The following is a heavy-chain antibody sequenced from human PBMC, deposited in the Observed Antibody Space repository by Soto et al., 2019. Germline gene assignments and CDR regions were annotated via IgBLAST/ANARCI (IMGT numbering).Heavy chain of an antibody. J-gene: IGHJ6*02. CDR2: IYYSGST. Sequence: QVQLQESGPGLVKPSQTLSLTCTVSGGSISSGDYYWSWIRQPPGKGLEWIGYIYYSGSTYYNPSLKRRVTISVDTDRNQFSLKLSSVTAADTAVYYCARQPPRFHGMDVWGQGTTVTVSS. CDR1: GGSISSGDYY. CDR3: ARQPPRFHGMDV. D-gene: IGHD3-16*01. V-gene: IGHV4-30-4*01.